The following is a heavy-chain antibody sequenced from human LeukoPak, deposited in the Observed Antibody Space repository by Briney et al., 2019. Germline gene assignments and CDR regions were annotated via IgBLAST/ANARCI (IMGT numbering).Heavy chain of an antibody. Sequence: SETLSLTCTVSGGSISSYYWSWIRQPAGKGLEWIGRIYTSGSTNYNPSLKSRVTMSVDPSKNQFSLKLSSVTAADTAVYYCARDLPKGNKYYYDRTEGRNWFDPWGQGTLVTVSS. D-gene: IGHD3-22*01. CDR1: GGSISSYY. J-gene: IGHJ5*02. CDR3: ARDLPKGNKYYYDRTEGRNWFDP. CDR2: IYTSGST. V-gene: IGHV4-4*07.